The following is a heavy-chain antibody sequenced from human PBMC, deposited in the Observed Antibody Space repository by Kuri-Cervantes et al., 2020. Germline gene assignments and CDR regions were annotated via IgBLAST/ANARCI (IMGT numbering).Heavy chain of an antibody. CDR3: ETSGGSPYGGY. D-gene: IGHD2-15*01. Sequence: GESLKISCAASGLILSRYGMHWVRQAPGKGLEWVAFIRYDGGKTYYGDSVKGRFTISRDNSKNTLYLQMNSLRAEDTAVYYCETSGGSPYGGYWGQGTLVTVSS. J-gene: IGHJ4*02. V-gene: IGHV3-30*02. CDR2: IRYDGGKT. CDR1: GLILSRYG.